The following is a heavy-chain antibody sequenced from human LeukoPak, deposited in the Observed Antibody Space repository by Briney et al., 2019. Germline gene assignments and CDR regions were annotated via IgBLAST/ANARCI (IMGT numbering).Heavy chain of an antibody. J-gene: IGHJ6*02. CDR1: GFTFSTYA. CDR3: AKGRNIPMDV. Sequence: PGGSLRLSCAASGFTFSTYAMSWVRQATGKALEWVLAISGGGDTTHYADSVKGRFTISRDNSKNTLYLQMNDLRAEDTAVYYCAKGRNIPMDVWGQGTTVTVSS. V-gene: IGHV3-23*01. CDR2: ISGGGDTT.